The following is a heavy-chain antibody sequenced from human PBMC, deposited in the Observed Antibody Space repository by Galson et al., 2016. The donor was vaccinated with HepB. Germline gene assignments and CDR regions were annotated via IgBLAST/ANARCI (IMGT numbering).Heavy chain of an antibody. J-gene: IGHJ1*01. Sequence: SLRLSCAASGFSFGSEDMNWVRQAPGKGLEWVSYISTSGSGTYYADSVRGRFTISRDNAKSSLYVQMNNLRAEDTAVYHCVGGHYEHWGQGTLVTVSS. D-gene: IGHD3-10*01. V-gene: IGHV3-48*03. CDR3: VGGHYEH. CDR1: GFSFGSED. CDR2: ISTSGSGT.